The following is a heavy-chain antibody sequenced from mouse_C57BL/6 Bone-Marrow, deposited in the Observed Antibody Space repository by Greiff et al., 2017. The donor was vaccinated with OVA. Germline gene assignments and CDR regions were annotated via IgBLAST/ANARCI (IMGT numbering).Heavy chain of an antibody. CDR1: GFNIKDDY. D-gene: IGHD4-1*01. V-gene: IGHV14-4*01. J-gene: IGHJ2*01. CDR3: TPTGRRDY. Sequence: VQLQQSGAELVRPGDSVKLSCTASGFNIKDDYMHWVNQRPEQGLEWIGWIDPENGDTEYASKFQGKATITADTSSNTAYLQLSSLTSEDTAVYYCTPTGRRDYWGQGTTLTVAS. CDR2: IDPENGDT.